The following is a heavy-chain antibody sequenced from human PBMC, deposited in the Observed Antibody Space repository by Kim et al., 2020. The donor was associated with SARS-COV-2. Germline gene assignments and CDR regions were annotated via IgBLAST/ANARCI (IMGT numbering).Heavy chain of an antibody. D-gene: IGHD1-26*01. J-gene: IGHJ3*02. CDR2: VNIDGSNT. CDR1: GFIFSTYC. Sequence: GGSLRLSCEASGFIFSTYCMHWVRQVPGKGLVWVSRVNIDGSNTNYADSVKGRFTISRDSAKNTLYLQMNILRAEDTAVYFCAREYTTSSTRAFDIWGQGTVVTVSS. V-gene: IGHV3-74*01. CDR3: AREYTTSSTRAFDI.